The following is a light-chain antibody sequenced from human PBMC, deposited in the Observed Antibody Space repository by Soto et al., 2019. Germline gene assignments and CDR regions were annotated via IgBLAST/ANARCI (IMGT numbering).Light chain of an antibody. J-gene: IGKJ1*01. CDR1: QSVSFTY. V-gene: IGKV3-11*01. CDR3: QHTFNSPPWT. Sequence: EIVLTQSPGTLSLSPGERATLPCRASQSVSFTYLAWYQQKPGQAPRLLIYDISNRATGVPARFSGSGSETEFTLTISSLQSEDFASYFCQHTFNSPPWTFGQGTKVDI. CDR2: DIS.